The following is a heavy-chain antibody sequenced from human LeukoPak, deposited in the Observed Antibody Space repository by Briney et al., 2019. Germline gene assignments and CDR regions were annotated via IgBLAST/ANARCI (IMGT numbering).Heavy chain of an antibody. CDR1: GFSFSNYG. V-gene: IGHV3-33*01. Sequence: PGGSLRLPCVASGFSFSNYGMHWVRQAPGRGLEWVAVIWYDGSQEYYADSVKGRFTISRDNSKNTLDLQMNSLRVEDTAVYYCARDSGELRNSFDMWSHGTMVTVSS. J-gene: IGHJ3*02. CDR2: IWYDGSQE. CDR3: ARDSGELRNSFDM. D-gene: IGHD1-7*01.